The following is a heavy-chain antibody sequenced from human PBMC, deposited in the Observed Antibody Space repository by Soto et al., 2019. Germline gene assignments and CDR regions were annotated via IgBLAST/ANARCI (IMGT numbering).Heavy chain of an antibody. CDR3: AKDQNRWSRGYYYYMDV. CDR2: ISGSGGST. V-gene: IGHV3-23*01. CDR1: GFTFSSYA. D-gene: IGHD6-13*01. Sequence: GGSLRLSCAASGFTFSSYAMSWVRQAPGKGLEWVSAISGSGGSTYYADSVKGRFTISRDNSKNTLYLQMNSLRAEDMAVYYCAKDQNRWSRGYYYYMDVWGKGTTVTVSS. J-gene: IGHJ6*03.